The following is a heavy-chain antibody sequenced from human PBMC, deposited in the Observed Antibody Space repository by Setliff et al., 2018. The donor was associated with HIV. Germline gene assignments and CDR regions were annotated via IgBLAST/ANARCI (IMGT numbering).Heavy chain of an antibody. D-gene: IGHD3-10*01. CDR3: ARNFGLSPSGKYYYYYGMDI. CDR2: VNPNSGDA. J-gene: IGHJ6*02. Sequence: ASVKVSCKASGYTFTGHYSHWVRQAPGQGLEWLGWVNPNSGDAIYAQNFQGRVTVTRDTSINAAYMELRGLRSDDTAVYYCARNFGLSPSGKYYYYYGMDIWGQGTTVTVSS. CDR1: GYTFTGHY. V-gene: IGHV1-2*02.